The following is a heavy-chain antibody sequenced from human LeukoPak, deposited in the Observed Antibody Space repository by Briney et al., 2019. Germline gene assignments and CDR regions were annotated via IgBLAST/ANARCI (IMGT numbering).Heavy chain of an antibody. D-gene: IGHD7-27*01. V-gene: IGHV1-69*04. CDR2: IIPILGIA. CDR1: GGTFSSYA. CDR3: AREDGEESYFDY. Sequence: ASVKVSCKASGGTFSSYAIIWVRQAPGQGLEWMGRIIPILGIANYAQKFQGRVTITADKSTSTAYMELSSLRSEDTAVYYCAREDGEESYFDYWGQGTLVTVSS. J-gene: IGHJ4*02.